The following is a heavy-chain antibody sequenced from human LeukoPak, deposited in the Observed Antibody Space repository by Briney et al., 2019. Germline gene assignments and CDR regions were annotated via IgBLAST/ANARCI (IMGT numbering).Heavy chain of an antibody. CDR2: IWYDGSNK. D-gene: IGHD2-21*02. Sequence: GRSLRLSCAASGFTFSSYGMHWVRQAPGKGLEWVAVIWYDGSNKDYADSVKGRFTISRDNSKNTLYLQMNSLRAEDTAVYYCAKDKTAYCGGDCYPIFDYWGQGTLVTVSS. CDR3: AKDKTAYCGGDCYPIFDY. CDR1: GFTFSSYG. V-gene: IGHV3-33*06. J-gene: IGHJ4*02.